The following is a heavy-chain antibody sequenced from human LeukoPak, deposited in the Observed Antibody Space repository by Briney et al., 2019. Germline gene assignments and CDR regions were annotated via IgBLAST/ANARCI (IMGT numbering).Heavy chain of an antibody. CDR1: GGSFSGYY. D-gene: IGHD3-22*01. V-gene: IGHV4-34*01. CDR2: INHSGST. CDR3: ARGRLMYYDSSGYYYDAFDI. Sequence: KPSETLSLTCAVYGGSFSGYYWSWIRQPPGKGLEWIGEINHSGSTNYNPSLKSRVTISVDTSKNQFSLKLSSVTAADTAVYYCARGRLMYYDSSGYYYDAFDIWGQGSMVTVSS. J-gene: IGHJ3*02.